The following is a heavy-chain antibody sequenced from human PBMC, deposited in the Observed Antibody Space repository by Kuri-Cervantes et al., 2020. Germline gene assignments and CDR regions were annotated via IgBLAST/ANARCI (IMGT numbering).Heavy chain of an antibody. V-gene: IGHV3-30-3*01. J-gene: IGHJ4*02. CDR1: GFTFSSYA. Sequence: LSLTCAASGFTFSSYAMHWVRQAPGKGLEWVAVISHDGSNKYYADSVKGRFTISRDNSKNTLYLQMNSLRAEDTAVYYCAVVYYFTTRAFDYWGQGTLVTVSS. D-gene: IGHD2/OR15-2a*01. CDR3: AVVYYFTTRAFDY. CDR2: ISHDGSNK.